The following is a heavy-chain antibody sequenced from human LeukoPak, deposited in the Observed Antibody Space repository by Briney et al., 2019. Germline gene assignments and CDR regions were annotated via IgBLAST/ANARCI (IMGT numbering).Heavy chain of an antibody. CDR1: GFTFSSYG. J-gene: IGHJ4*02. V-gene: IGHV3-30*02. CDR3: AKDMNIVATTQYYFDY. D-gene: IGHD5-12*01. CDR2: IRYDGSNK. Sequence: GGSLRLSCAASGFTFSSYGMHWVRRAPGKGLEWVAFIRYDGSNKYYADSVKGRFTISRDNSKNTLYLQMNSLRAEDTAVYYCAKDMNIVATTQYYFDYWGQGTLVTVSS.